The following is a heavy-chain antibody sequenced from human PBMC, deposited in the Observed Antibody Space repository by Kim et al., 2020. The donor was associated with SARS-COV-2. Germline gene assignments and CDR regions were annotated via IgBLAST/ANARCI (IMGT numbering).Heavy chain of an antibody. CDR3: ARVYYDSSGYYGLEMDV. J-gene: IGHJ6*02. V-gene: IGHV4-39*07. D-gene: IGHD3-22*01. Sequence: LKSRVTISVDTSKNQFSLKLSSVTAADTAVYYCARVYYDSSGYYGLEMDVWGQGTTVTVSS.